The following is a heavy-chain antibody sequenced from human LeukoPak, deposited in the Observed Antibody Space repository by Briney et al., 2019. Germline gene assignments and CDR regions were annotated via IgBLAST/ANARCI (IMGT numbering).Heavy chain of an antibody. D-gene: IGHD3-22*01. Sequence: PGGSLRLSCAASGFTFSSYAMHWVRQAPGKGLEWVAVISYDGSNKYYADSVKGRFTISRDNSKNTLYLQMNSLRAEDTAVYYCARGGHYDSSRGPFFDNWGQGTLVTVSS. CDR1: GFTFSSYA. CDR2: ISYDGSNK. V-gene: IGHV3-30*04. CDR3: ARGGHYDSSRGPFFDN. J-gene: IGHJ4*02.